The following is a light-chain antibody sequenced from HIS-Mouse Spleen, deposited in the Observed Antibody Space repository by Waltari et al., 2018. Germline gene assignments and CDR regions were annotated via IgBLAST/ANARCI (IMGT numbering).Light chain of an antibody. CDR2: RNN. J-gene: IGLJ3*02. CDR1: SPNIGSNY. CDR3: AAWDDSLSGPV. V-gene: IGLV1-47*01. Sequence: QSVLTQPHSASGTPGQRVTISCSGRSPNIGSNYVYWYQQLPGTAPKPLIYRNNQRPSGVPDRFSGSKSGTSASLAISGLRSEDEADYYCAAWDDSLSGPVFGGGTKLTVL.